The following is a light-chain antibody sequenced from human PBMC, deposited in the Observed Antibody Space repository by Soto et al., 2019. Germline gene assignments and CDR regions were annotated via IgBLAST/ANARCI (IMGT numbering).Light chain of an antibody. CDR2: EVS. CDR3: SSYATSNTVI. Sequence: QSALTQPASVSGSPGQSVTISCSGTSSDVGYYNCVSWYQQHPGKAPKLVIYEVSNRPSGVSHRFSGSKSVNTASLTISGLQAEDEADYYCSSYATSNTVIFGGGTQLTVL. J-gene: IGLJ2*01. V-gene: IGLV2-14*01. CDR1: SSDVGYYNC.